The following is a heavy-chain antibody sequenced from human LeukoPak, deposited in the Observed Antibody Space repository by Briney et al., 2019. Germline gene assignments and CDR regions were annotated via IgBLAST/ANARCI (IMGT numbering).Heavy chain of an antibody. CDR2: IRSKAYGGTT. CDR1: GFTFGDYA. CDR3: TREAYSSSQSYYYYGMDV. Sequence: GGSLRLSCTASGFTFGDYAMSWVRQAPGKGLEWAGFIRSKAYGGTTEYAASVKGRFTISRDDSKSIAYLQMNSLKTEDTAVYYCTREAYSSSQSYYYYGMDVWGQGTTVTVSS. V-gene: IGHV3-49*04. J-gene: IGHJ6*02. D-gene: IGHD6-13*01.